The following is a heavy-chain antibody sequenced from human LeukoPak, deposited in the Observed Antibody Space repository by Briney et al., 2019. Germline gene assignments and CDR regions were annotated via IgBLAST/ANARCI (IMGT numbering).Heavy chain of an antibody. D-gene: IGHD3-22*01. J-gene: IGHJ4*02. V-gene: IGHV1-69*05. Sequence: GASVKVSCKASGGTFSSYAISWVRQAPGQGLEWMGGIIPIFGTANYAQKFQGRVTITTDESTSTAYMELSSLRSEDTAVYYCARGFRYYDSSGTGGSFDYWGQGTLVTVSS. CDR1: GGTFSSYA. CDR2: IIPIFGTA. CDR3: ARGFRYYDSSGTGGSFDY.